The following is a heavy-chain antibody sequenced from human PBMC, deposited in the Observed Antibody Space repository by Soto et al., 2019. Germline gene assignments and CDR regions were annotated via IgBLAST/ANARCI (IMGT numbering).Heavy chain of an antibody. J-gene: IGHJ6*02. V-gene: IGHV1-69*01. CDR3: ARGYSSSWYNSYYGMVV. CDR1: GDTFRSFA. D-gene: IGHD6-13*01. Sequence: QVQLVQSGAEVKNPGSSVKVSCKTSGDTFRSFAISWVRQAPGHGLEWMGGIIPIFGTANYAQKFQGRVTITADETTSAAYMALISRRSEDTAIAYCARGYSSSWYNSYYGMVVWGQGTTVTVS. CDR2: IIPIFGTA.